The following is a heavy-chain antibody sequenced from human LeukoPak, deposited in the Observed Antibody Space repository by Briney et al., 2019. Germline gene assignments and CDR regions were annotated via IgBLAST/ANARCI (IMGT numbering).Heavy chain of an antibody. CDR2: IYYSGST. Sequence: SETLSLTCTVSGGSISSYYWSWIRQPPGKGLEWIGYIYYSGSTNYNPSLKSRVTISVDTSKNQFSLKLSSVTAADTAVYYCAALLGGSYYRYLDLWGRGTLVTVSS. D-gene: IGHD1-26*01. CDR1: GGSISSYY. CDR3: AALLGGSYYRYLDL. J-gene: IGHJ2*01. V-gene: IGHV4-59*01.